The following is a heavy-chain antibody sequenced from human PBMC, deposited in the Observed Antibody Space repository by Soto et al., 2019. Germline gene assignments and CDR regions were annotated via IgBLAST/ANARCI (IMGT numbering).Heavy chain of an antibody. Sequence: GGSLRLSCAASGFTFSSYDMHWVRQATGKVLEWVSAIGTAGDTYYPGSVKGRFTISRENAKNSLYLQMNSLRAEDTAVYYCARKSSSWYVNNLYYGMDVWGQGTTVTVSS. CDR1: GFTFSSYD. D-gene: IGHD6-13*01. V-gene: IGHV3-13*01. CDR3: ARKSSSWYVNNLYYGMDV. J-gene: IGHJ6*02. CDR2: IGTAGDT.